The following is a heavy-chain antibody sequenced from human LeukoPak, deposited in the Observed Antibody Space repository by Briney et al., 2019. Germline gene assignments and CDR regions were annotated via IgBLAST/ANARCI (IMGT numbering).Heavy chain of an antibody. V-gene: IGHV1-24*01. CDR2: FDPEHGET. D-gene: IGHD4-23*01. J-gene: IGHJ4*02. CDR1: GFTLSELS. Sequence: ASVKVSCRVSGFTLSELSMHWVRQAPGKGLEWMGGFDPEHGETIYAQNFQGRVTMTEDTSADTAYMELSSLRSEDTAVYYCATVACGKASWPGDYWGQGTLVTVSS. CDR3: ATVACGKASWPGDY.